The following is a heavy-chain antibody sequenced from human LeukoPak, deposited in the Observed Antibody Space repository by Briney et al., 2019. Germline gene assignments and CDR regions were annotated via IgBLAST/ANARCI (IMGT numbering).Heavy chain of an antibody. CDR3: ARDHRGWTSFDY. Sequence: ASVKVSCKASGYTFTSYCISWVRQAPGQGLEWMGWISAYNGNTNYAQKLQGRVTVTTDTSTSTAYMELRSLRSDDTAVYYCARDHRGWTSFDYWGQGTLVTVSS. D-gene: IGHD6-19*01. CDR2: ISAYNGNT. CDR1: GYTFTSYC. V-gene: IGHV1-18*01. J-gene: IGHJ4*02.